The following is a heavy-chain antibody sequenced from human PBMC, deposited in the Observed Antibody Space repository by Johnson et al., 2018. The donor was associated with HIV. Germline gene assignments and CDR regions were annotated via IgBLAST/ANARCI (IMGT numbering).Heavy chain of an antibody. D-gene: IGHD5-24*01. Sequence: QVLLLESGGGVVQPGRSLRLSCAASGFTFSYYGMHWVRQAPGKGLEWVAVIWYDGSNKNYADSVKGRFTISRDNSKNTLYLQMNSLRAEDTAVYYCAKPLEMATISDAFDIWGQGTMVTVSS. V-gene: IGHV3-33*06. J-gene: IGHJ3*02. CDR2: IWYDGSNK. CDR1: GFTFSYYG. CDR3: AKPLEMATISDAFDI.